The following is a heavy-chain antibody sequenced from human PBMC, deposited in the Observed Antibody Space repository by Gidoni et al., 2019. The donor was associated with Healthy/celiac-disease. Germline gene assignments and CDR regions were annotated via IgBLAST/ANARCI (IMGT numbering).Heavy chain of an antibody. CDR2: INSDGSST. V-gene: IGHV3-74*01. J-gene: IGHJ6*02. CDR1: GFTFSSYW. Sequence: EVQLVESWGGLVQPGGSLRLSCAASGFTFSSYWMHWVRQAPGKGLVWVSRINSDGSSTSYADSVKGRFTISRDNAKNTLYLQMNSLRAEDTAVYYCARDHSSGYYYYYYGMDVWGQGTTVTVSS. CDR3: ARDHSSGYYYYYYGMDV. D-gene: IGHD3-22*01.